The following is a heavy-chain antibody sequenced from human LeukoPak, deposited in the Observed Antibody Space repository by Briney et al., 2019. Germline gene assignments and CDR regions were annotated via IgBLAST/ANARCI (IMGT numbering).Heavy chain of an antibody. CDR1: GFTFSSHG. J-gene: IGHJ5*02. D-gene: IGHD6-13*01. Sequence: GGSLRLSCAASGFTFSSHGMNWVRQAPGKGLEWVAAISFDGSSKYYTDSVRGRFTISRDNSNNTLYLQMNSLRPEDTALYYCAREHTIAATGTHWSGPWGQGTLVTVSS. V-gene: IGHV3-30*03. CDR2: ISFDGSSK. CDR3: AREHTIAATGTHWSGP.